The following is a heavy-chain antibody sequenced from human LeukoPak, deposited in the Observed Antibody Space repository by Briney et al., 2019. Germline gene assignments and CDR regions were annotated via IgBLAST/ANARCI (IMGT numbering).Heavy chain of an antibody. D-gene: IGHD6-13*01. CDR1: GFPFSDYV. Sequence: PGGSLRLSCAASGFPFSDYVMHWVRQAPGKGLEWVSVIRYDGNNKYYADSVKGRFTISRDNSKNTLYLQMNSLRAEDTAVYYCAKDSSSWYFSVGGAFDIWGQGTMVTVSS. J-gene: IGHJ3*02. CDR2: IRYDGNNK. V-gene: IGHV3-30*02. CDR3: AKDSSSWYFSVGGAFDI.